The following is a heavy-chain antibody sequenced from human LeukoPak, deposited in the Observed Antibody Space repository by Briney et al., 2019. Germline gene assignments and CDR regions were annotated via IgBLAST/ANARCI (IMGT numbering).Heavy chain of an antibody. Sequence: SETLSLTCTVSGGSISSSSYYWGWIRQPPGKGLEWIGSIYYSGSTYYNPSLKSRVTMSVDTSKNQFSLKLSSVTAADTAVYYCARGRKHIVVVTATYFDYWGQGTLVTVSS. D-gene: IGHD2-21*02. J-gene: IGHJ4*02. V-gene: IGHV4-39*07. CDR1: GGSISSSSYY. CDR2: IYYSGST. CDR3: ARGRKHIVVVTATYFDY.